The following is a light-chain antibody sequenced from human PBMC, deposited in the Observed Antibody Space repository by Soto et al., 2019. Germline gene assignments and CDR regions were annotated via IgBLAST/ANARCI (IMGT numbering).Light chain of an antibody. Sequence: QLVLTQSPSASASLGASVTVTCTLSSGHSSNAVAWHQQQPEKGPRYLMRLNSDGRHSKGDGIPDRFTGSSSGADRYLTISSLQSEDEADYYCQTWGTGIVVFGGGTKLTVL. V-gene: IGLV4-69*01. J-gene: IGLJ3*02. CDR2: LNSDGRH. CDR1: SGHSSNA. CDR3: QTWGTGIVV.